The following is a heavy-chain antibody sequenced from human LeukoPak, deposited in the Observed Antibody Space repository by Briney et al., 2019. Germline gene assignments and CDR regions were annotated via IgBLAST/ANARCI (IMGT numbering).Heavy chain of an antibody. Sequence: GGSLRLSCAASGFSFSSYAMSWVRQAPGKGLEWVSAISGSGGSTYYADSVKGRFTISRDNSQNTLYLQMNSLRAEDTAVYYCAKDRRFGELFARLFGYWGQGTLVTVSS. D-gene: IGHD3-10*01. CDR2: ISGSGGST. CDR3: AKDRRFGELFARLFGY. V-gene: IGHV3-23*01. CDR1: GFSFSSYA. J-gene: IGHJ4*02.